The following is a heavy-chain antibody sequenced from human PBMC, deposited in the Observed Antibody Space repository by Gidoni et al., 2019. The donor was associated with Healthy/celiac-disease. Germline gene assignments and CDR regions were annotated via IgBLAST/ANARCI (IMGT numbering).Heavy chain of an antibody. J-gene: IGHJ4*02. CDR1: RSTFTSYD. CDR2: MNPNSGNT. CDR3: ARVRLRSSWYADY. V-gene: IGHV1-8*01. Sequence: QVQLVQSGAEVKKPGPAVKVSCKASRSTFTSYDINWVRQATGQGLEWMGWMNPNSGNTGYAQKFQGRVTMTRNTSISTAYMELSSLRSEDTAVYYCARVRLRSSWYADYWGQGTLVTVSS. D-gene: IGHD6-13*01.